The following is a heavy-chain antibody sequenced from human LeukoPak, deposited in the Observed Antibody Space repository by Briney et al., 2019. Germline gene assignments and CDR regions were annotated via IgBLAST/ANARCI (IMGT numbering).Heavy chain of an antibody. Sequence: WASVKVSCKASGYTFTSYGISWVRQAPGQGLEWMGWISAYNGNTNYAQKLQGRVTMTTDTSTSTAYMELRSLRSDDTAVYYCARELQDPQSSDAFDIWGQGTMVTVSS. CDR1: GYTFTSYG. CDR2: ISAYNGNT. J-gene: IGHJ3*02. CDR3: ARELQDPQSSDAFDI. V-gene: IGHV1-18*01.